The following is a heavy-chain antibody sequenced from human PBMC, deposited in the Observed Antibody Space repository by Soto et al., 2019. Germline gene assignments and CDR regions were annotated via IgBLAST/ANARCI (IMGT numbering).Heavy chain of an antibody. J-gene: IGHJ4*02. D-gene: IGHD3-10*01. Sequence: GGSLRLSCTASGFTFGDYAMSWVRQAPGKGLEWVGFIRSKAYGGTTEYAASVKGRFTISRDNSKNTLYLQMNSLRAEDTAVYYCAKDSGGELLYLFHYWGQGTLVTVSS. CDR3: AKDSGGELLYLFHY. CDR2: IRSKAYGGTT. V-gene: IGHV3-49*04. CDR1: GFTFGDYA.